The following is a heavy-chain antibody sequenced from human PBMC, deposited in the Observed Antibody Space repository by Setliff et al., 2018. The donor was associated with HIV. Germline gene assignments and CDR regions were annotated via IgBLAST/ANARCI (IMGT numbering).Heavy chain of an antibody. J-gene: IGHJ1*01. CDR2: INPNSGGT. CDR3: VRGVTRDISGYYRDEYFQH. V-gene: IGHV1-2*02. CDR1: GYTFTGYY. Sequence: GASVKVSCKASGYTFTGYYLHWVRQAPGQGLEWVGWINPNSGGTNYAQSLQGRVTLTTDTSTNTAYMEMRTLRSDDTAVYYCVRGVTRDISGYYRDEYFQHWGQGSQVTVSS. D-gene: IGHD3-22*01.